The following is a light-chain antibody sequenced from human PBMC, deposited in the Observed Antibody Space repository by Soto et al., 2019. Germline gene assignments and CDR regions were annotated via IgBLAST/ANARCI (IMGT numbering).Light chain of an antibody. CDR3: TSYTSSSLYV. Sequence: QSVLTQPASVSGSPGQSIASSCALTSIDVGGYSYVSWYQQLPGKAPKLMIYDVSGRPSGVSNRFSGSKSGSTASLTISGLQAEDEADYYCTSYTSSSLYVFGTGTKVTVL. CDR1: SIDVGGYSY. J-gene: IGLJ1*01. V-gene: IGLV2-14*01. CDR2: DVS.